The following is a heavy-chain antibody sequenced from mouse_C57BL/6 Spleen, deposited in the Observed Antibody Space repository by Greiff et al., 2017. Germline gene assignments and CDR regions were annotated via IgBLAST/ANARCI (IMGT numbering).Heavy chain of an antibody. D-gene: IGHD2-5*01. Sequence: QVQLQQSGAELARPGASVKMSCKASGYTFTSYTMHWVKRRPGQGLEWIGYINPSSGYTKYNQKFKDKATLTADKSSSTAYMQLSSLTSEDSAVYYCARSAYYSNLDYWGQGTTLTVSS. J-gene: IGHJ2*01. CDR3: ARSAYYSNLDY. V-gene: IGHV1-4*01. CDR1: GYTFTSYT. CDR2: INPSSGYT.